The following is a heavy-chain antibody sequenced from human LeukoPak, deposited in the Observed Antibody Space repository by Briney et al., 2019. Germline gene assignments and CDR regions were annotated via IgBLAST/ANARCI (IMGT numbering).Heavy chain of an antibody. CDR1: GYTFTSYY. V-gene: IGHV1-46*03. CDR3: TTVMIVVAGGAFDI. D-gene: IGHD3-22*01. CDR2: INPSGGST. J-gene: IGHJ3*02. Sequence: ASVKVSCKASGYTFTSYYMHWVRQAPGQGPEWMGIINPSGGSTSYAQKFQGRVTMTRDTSTSTVYMELSSLRSEDTAVYYCTTVMIVVAGGAFDIWGQGTMVTVSS.